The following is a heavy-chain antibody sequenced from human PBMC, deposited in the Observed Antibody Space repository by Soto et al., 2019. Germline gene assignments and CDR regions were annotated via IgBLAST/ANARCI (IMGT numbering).Heavy chain of an antibody. CDR3: AREEYYDSSGMGDAFDI. J-gene: IGHJ3*02. D-gene: IGHD3-22*01. CDR1: GFTFSSYG. V-gene: IGHV3-33*01. CDR2: IWYDGSNK. Sequence: GGSLRLSXAASGFTFSSYGMHWVRQPPGKGLEWVAVIWYDGSNKYYADSVKGRFTISRDNSKNTLYLQMNSLRAEDTAVYYCAREEYYDSSGMGDAFDIWGQGTMVTVSS.